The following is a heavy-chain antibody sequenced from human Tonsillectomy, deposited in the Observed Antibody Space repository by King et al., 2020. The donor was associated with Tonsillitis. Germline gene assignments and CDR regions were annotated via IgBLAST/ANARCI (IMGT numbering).Heavy chain of an antibody. Sequence: VQLVESGGGVVQPGRSLRLSCAASGFTFSSYAMHWVRQAPGKGLEWVAVISYDGSNKYYADSVNGRLTISRDNSKKTLYLQMNSLRAEDTAVYYCARCVASWGWGSPFDYWGQGTLVTVSS. J-gene: IGHJ4*02. V-gene: IGHV3-30-3*01. D-gene: IGHD7-27*01. CDR3: ARCVASWGWGSPFDY. CDR2: ISYDGSNK. CDR1: GFTFSSYA.